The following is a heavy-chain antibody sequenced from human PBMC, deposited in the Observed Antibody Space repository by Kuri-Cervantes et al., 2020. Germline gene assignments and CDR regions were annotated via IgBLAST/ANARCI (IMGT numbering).Heavy chain of an antibody. D-gene: IGHD3-22*01. CDR1: GYTFTGYY. CDR3: ARVLLIVGAFDI. V-gene: IGHV1-18*04. CDR2: ISAYNGDT. J-gene: IGHJ3*02. Sequence: ASVKVSCKASGYTFTGYYMHWVRQAPGQGLEWMGWISAYNGDTNYAQKLQGRVTMTTDTSTSTAYMELRSLRSDDTAVYYCARVLLIVGAFDIWGQGTMVTVSS.